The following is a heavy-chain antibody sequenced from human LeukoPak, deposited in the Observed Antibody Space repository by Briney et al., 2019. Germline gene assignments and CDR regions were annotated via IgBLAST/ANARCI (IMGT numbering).Heavy chain of an antibody. CDR1: GGSFSGYY. D-gene: IGHD2-21*02. V-gene: IGHV4-34*01. J-gene: IGHJ4*02. Sequence: SETLSLTCAVYGGSFSGYYWSWIRQPPGKGLEWIGEINHSGSTNYNPSLKSRVTISVDTSKNQFSLKLSSVTAADTAVYYCARSDRIYCGGDCYFDYWGQGTLVTVSS. CDR2: INHSGST. CDR3: ARSDRIYCGGDCYFDY.